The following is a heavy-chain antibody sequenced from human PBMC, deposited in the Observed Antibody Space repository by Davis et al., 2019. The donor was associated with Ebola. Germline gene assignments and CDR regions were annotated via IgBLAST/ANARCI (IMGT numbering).Heavy chain of an antibody. V-gene: IGHV3-15*01. Sequence: PGGSLRLSCAASGFTFSSYAMSWVRQAPGKGLEWVGRIKSKTDGGTTDYAAPVKGRFTISRDDSKNTLYLQMNSLKTEDTAVYYCWLRGMGYYYGMDVWGQGTTVTVSS. CDR1: GFTFSSYA. CDR3: WLRGMGYYYGMDV. D-gene: IGHD5-18*01. CDR2: IKSKTDGGTT. J-gene: IGHJ6*02.